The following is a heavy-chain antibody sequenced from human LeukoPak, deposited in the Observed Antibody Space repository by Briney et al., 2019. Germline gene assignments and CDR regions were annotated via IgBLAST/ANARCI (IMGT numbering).Heavy chain of an antibody. D-gene: IGHD6-19*01. J-gene: IGHJ4*02. CDR1: GGSMNGYY. V-gene: IGHV4-39*01. CDR2: IYYSGST. CDR3: ARVHSSGWYDY. Sequence: ASETLSLTCNVSGGSMNGYYWGWIRQPPGKGLEWIGSIYYSGSTHYNPSLKSRVTISVDTSKNQFSLKLTSVTAADTAVYYCARVHSSGWYDYWGQGTLVTVSS.